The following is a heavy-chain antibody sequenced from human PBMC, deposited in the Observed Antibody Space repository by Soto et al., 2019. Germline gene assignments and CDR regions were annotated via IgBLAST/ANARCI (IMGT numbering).Heavy chain of an antibody. D-gene: IGHD6-6*01. Sequence: ASVKVSCKASGYTFTSYGISWVRQAPGQGLEWMGWISAYNGNTNYAQKLQGRVTMTTDTSTSTAYMELRSLRSDDTAVYYCARPQASSSYYYYYYMAVWGKGTTVTVSS. CDR2: ISAYNGNT. J-gene: IGHJ6*03. CDR1: GYTFTSYG. CDR3: ARPQASSSYYYYYYMAV. V-gene: IGHV1-18*01.